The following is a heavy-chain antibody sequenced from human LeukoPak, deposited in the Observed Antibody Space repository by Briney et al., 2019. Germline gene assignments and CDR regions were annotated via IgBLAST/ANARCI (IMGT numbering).Heavy chain of an antibody. CDR2: IWYDGSNK. CDR1: GFTFSCYG. J-gene: IGHJ6*02. Sequence: PGGSLRLSCAASGFTFSCYGMHWVRQAPGKGLEWVAVIWYDGSNKYYADSVKGRFTISRDNSKNTLYLQMNSLRAEDTAVYYCARDRMYYYDSSGPNYYYYYGMDVWGQGTTVTVSS. V-gene: IGHV3-33*08. D-gene: IGHD3-22*01. CDR3: ARDRMYYYDSSGPNYYYYYGMDV.